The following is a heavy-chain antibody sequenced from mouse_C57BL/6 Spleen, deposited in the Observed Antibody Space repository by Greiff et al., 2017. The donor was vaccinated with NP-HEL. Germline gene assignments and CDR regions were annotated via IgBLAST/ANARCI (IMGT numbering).Heavy chain of an antibody. D-gene: IGHD3-1*01. CDR1: GYTFTSYW. CDR2: IDPNSGGT. V-gene: IGHV1-72*01. CDR3: ARSGSLYYYAMDY. J-gene: IGHJ4*01. Sequence: QVQLQQPGAELVKPGASAKLSCKASGYTFTSYWMHWVKQRPGRGLEWIGRIDPNSGGTKYNEKFKSKATLTVDKPSSTAYMQLSSLTSEDSAVYYCARSGSLYYYAMDYWGQGTSVTVSS.